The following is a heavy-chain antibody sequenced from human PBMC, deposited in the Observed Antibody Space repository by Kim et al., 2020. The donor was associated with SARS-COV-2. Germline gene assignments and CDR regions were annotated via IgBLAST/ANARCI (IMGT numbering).Heavy chain of an antibody. D-gene: IGHD3-10*01. Sequence: GGSLRLSCAASGFTFDDYAMHWVRQAPGKGLEWVSGISWNSGSIGYADSVKGRFTISRDNAKNSLYLQMNSLRAEDTALYYCATFGYYYGSGSYYSDYYYGMYVWGQGTTVTVSS. CDR1: GFTFDDYA. V-gene: IGHV3-9*01. CDR3: ATFGYYYGSGSYYSDYYYGMYV. CDR2: ISWNSGSI. J-gene: IGHJ6*02.